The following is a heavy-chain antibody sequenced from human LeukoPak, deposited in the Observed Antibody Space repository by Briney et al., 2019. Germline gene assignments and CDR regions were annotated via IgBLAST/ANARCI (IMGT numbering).Heavy chain of an antibody. CDR2: ISSSSSYI. CDR1: GFTFSSYS. V-gene: IGHV3-21*01. J-gene: IGHJ4*02. CDR3: ARASSGYDGYYFDY. D-gene: IGHD5-12*01. Sequence: GGSLRLSCAASGFTFSSYSMNWVRQAPGKGLEWVSSISSSSSYIYYADSVKGRFTISRDNAKNSLYLQMNSLRAEDTAVYYCARASSGYDGYYFDYWGQGTLVTVSS.